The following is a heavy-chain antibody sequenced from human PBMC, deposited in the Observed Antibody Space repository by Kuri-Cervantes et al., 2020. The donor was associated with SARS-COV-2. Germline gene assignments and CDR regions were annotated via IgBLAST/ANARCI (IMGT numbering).Heavy chain of an antibody. Sequence: ASVKVSCKASGYTFTGHYMHWVRQAPGQGLEWMGWINPNSGGTNYAQKFQGRVTMTRDTSISTAYMELSRLRSDDTAVYYCAFVVAAMEDFDYWGQGTLVTVSS. CDR2: INPNSGGT. J-gene: IGHJ4*02. CDR3: AFVVAAMEDFDY. CDR1: GYTFTGHY. V-gene: IGHV1-2*02. D-gene: IGHD5-12*01.